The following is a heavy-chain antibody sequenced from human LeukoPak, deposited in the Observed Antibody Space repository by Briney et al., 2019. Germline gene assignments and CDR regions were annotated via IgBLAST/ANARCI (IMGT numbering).Heavy chain of an antibody. J-gene: IGHJ4*02. CDR2: IYHSGST. Sequence: PSETLSLTCTVSGGSISSGGYYWSWIRQPPGKGLEWIGYIYHSGSTYYNPSLKSRVTISVDRSKNQFSLKLSSVTTADTAVYYCARYGDYIFDYWGQGTLVTASS. D-gene: IGHD4-17*01. V-gene: IGHV4-30-2*01. CDR3: ARYGDYIFDY. CDR1: GGSISSGGYY.